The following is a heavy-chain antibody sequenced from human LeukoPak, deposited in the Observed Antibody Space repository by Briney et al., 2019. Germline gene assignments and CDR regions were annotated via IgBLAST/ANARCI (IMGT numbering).Heavy chain of an antibody. J-gene: IGHJ5*02. D-gene: IGHD3-10*01. CDR3: ARKPHSITRFGQNWFDP. V-gene: IGHV1-69*13. CDR1: GDTFSNYV. Sequence: ASVKVSCKASGDTFSNYVITWVRQAPGQGLEWMGGIIPIFGTTIYAQNFQGRVTITADESTSTAYMELTSLRSEDTSVYYCARKPHSITRFGQNWFDPWGQGTLVTVSS. CDR2: IIPIFGTT.